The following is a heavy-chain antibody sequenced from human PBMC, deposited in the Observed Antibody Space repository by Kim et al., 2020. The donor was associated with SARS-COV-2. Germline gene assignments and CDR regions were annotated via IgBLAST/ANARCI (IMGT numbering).Heavy chain of an antibody. Sequence: GGSLRLSCAASGFTFSDYYMSWIRQAPGKGLEWVSYISSSSSYTNYADSVKGRFTISRDNAKNSLYLQMNSLRAEDTAVYYCARVGEWELPLFDYWGQGTLVTVSS. CDR3: ARVGEWELPLFDY. J-gene: IGHJ4*02. CDR2: ISSSSSYT. V-gene: IGHV3-11*05. D-gene: IGHD1-26*01. CDR1: GFTFSDYY.